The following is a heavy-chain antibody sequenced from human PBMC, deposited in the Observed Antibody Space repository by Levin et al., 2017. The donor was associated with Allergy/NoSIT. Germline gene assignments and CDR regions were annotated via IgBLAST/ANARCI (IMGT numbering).Heavy chain of an antibody. V-gene: IGHV3-11*03. CDR3: AGRYGSGTYYNGNNY. CDR1: GFTFSDYY. Sequence: GGSLRLSCAASGFTFSDYYMSWIRQAPGKGLEWISYIITSGTHTSYADSVKGRFTISRDNANNLLYLQMNSLIAEDTAVYYCAGRYGSGTYYNGNNYWGQGTRVTVSS. D-gene: IGHD3-10*01. CDR2: IITSGTHT. J-gene: IGHJ4*02.